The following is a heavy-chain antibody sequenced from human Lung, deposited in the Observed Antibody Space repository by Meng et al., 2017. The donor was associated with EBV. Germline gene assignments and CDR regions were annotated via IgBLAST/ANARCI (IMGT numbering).Heavy chain of an antibody. Sequence: QVQLQQWGAGLVKPSETLSLTCAVYGGPFSTYYWSWIRQPPGKGLEWIGEINRSGSTNYNPSLKSRLTVSMDTSKNQFSLKLSSVTAADTAVYYCARLYRGGWYLWGRGTLVTVSS. CDR2: INRSGST. J-gene: IGHJ4*02. V-gene: IGHV4-34*01. CDR1: GGPFSTYY. CDR3: ARLYRGGWYL. D-gene: IGHD6-19*01.